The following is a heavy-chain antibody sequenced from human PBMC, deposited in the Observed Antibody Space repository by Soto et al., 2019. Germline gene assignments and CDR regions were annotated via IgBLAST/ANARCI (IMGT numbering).Heavy chain of an antibody. CDR1: GFTFSSYW. Sequence: GSLRLSCAASGFTFSSYWMSWVRQAPGKGLEWVANIKQDGSEKYYVDSVKGRFTISRDNAKNSLYLQMNSLRAEDTAVYYCARDLSPWLLLSPAFEIWGQGTMVTVSS. V-gene: IGHV3-7*01. D-gene: IGHD3-22*01. CDR2: IKQDGSEK. CDR3: ARDLSPWLLLSPAFEI. J-gene: IGHJ3*02.